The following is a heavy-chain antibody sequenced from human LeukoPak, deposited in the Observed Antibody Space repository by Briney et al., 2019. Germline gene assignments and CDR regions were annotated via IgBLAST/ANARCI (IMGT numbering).Heavy chain of an antibody. CDR2: VKQDGSEK. Sequence: GGSLRLSCAASGFTFSSYSMSWVRQAPGKGLEWVANVKQDGSEKYYVDSVKGRFTISRDNAKNSLYLQMNSLRAEDTAVYYCAREEVHAFDIWGQGTMVTVSS. CDR1: GFTFSSYS. D-gene: IGHD1-1*01. V-gene: IGHV3-7*03. CDR3: AREEVHAFDI. J-gene: IGHJ3*02.